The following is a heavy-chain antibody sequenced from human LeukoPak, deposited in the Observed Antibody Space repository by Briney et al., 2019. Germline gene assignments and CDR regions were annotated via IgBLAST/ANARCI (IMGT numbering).Heavy chain of an antibody. CDR3: AVWLVDY. V-gene: IGHV3-9*01. Sequence: QPGGSLRLSCAASGFTFDDYAMHWVRQAPGKGLEWVSGISWNSGSIGYADSVKGRFTISRDNAKNTLYLQMNSLRAEDTAVYYCAVWLVDYWGQGTLVTVSS. CDR1: GFTFDDYA. CDR2: ISWNSGSI. D-gene: IGHD3-10*01. J-gene: IGHJ4*02.